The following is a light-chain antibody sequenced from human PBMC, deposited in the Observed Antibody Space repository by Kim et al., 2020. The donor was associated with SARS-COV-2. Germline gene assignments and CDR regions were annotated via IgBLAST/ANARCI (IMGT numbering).Light chain of an antibody. CDR3: QAWDSSTAWG. Sequence: SYELTQPPSVSVSPGQTASITCSGDKLGDKYACWYQQKPGQSPVLVIYQDSKRPSGIPERFSGSNSGNTATLTISGTPAMDEADYYCQAWDSSTAWGFGG. CDR1: KLGDKY. J-gene: IGLJ3*02. V-gene: IGLV3-1*01. CDR2: QDS.